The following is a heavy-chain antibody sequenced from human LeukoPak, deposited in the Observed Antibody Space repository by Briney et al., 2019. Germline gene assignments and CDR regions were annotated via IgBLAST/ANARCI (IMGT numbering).Heavy chain of an antibody. Sequence: GGSHRLSCAASGFTFDDYAMHWVRQAPGKGLEWVSLIRADGITTYYADSVKGRFTISRDSSKNSLYLQMNSLRTEDSALYYCAKDYYWGQGTLVTVSS. CDR1: GFTFDDYA. CDR2: IRADGITT. V-gene: IGHV3-43*02. CDR3: AKDYY. J-gene: IGHJ4*02.